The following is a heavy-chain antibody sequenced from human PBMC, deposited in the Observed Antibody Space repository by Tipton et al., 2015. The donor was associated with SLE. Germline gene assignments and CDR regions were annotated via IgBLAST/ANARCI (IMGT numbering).Heavy chain of an antibody. V-gene: IGHV3-48*01. CDR2: ITSSGNTI. D-gene: IGHD5-18*01. CDR1: GFTFSSYS. J-gene: IGHJ4*02. Sequence: SLRLSCGASGFTFSSYSMNWVRQAPGKGLEWVSHITSSGNTIYYADSVKGRFTISRDNAKNSLFLQMNSLRAEDTALYYCAKGDTSMGYYWGQGTLVTVSS. CDR3: AKGDTSMGYY.